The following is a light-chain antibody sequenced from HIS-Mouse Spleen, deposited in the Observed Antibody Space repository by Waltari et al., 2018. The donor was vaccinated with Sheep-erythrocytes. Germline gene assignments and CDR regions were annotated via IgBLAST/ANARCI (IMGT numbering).Light chain of an antibody. CDR2: QDS. CDR1: KLGDKY. V-gene: IGLV3-1*01. Sequence: SYELTQPPSVSVSPGQTASITCSGDKLGDKYACWYQQKPGQSPVLVIDQDSKRPSGFPDRFAGSNSGNTATLTISGTQAMDEADYYCQAWDSSTYVFGTGTKVTVL. CDR3: QAWDSSTYV. J-gene: IGLJ1*01.